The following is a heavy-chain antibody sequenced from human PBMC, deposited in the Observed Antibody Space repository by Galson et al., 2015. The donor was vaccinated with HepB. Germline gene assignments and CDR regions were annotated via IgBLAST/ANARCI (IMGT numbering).Heavy chain of an antibody. V-gene: IGHV7-4-1*02. Sequence: SVKVSCKASGYTFTSYAMNWVRQAPGQGLEWMGWINTNTGNPTYAQGFTGRFVFSLDTSVSTAYLQISSLKAEDTAVYYCAREPYSYGSVLGDYWGQGTLVTVSS. J-gene: IGHJ4*02. CDR2: INTNTGNP. CDR1: GYTFTSYA. CDR3: AREPYSYGSVLGDY. D-gene: IGHD5-18*01.